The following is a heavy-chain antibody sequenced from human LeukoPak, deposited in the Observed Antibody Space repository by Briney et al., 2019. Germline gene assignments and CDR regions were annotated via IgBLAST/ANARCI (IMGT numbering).Heavy chain of an antibody. D-gene: IGHD3-22*01. CDR1: GFIFSNYA. V-gene: IGHV3-23*01. CDR3: AKRDYSDSSAFAPFFEY. J-gene: IGHJ4*02. Sequence: GGSLRLSCAASGFIFSNYAMIWVPRAPGKGWEWVSGITGSGGRTYYADSVKGRFTISRDNSEKTLYLHMNSLRAEDTAEYYCAKRDYSDSSAFAPFFEYWGQGTLVTVSS. CDR2: ITGSGGRT.